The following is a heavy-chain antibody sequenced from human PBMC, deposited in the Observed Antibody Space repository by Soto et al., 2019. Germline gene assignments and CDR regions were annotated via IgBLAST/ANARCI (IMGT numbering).Heavy chain of an antibody. CDR1: GGSFTGNY. CDR3: ATDSATSYFGMDV. D-gene: IGHD1-26*01. V-gene: IGHV4-34*01. Sequence: PSETLSLTCAVYGGSFTGNYRSWIRQPPGKGLEWIGEVNDSGSTNFNPSLKSRVTISVDTSKKQFTLKLTSVTAADTAVYYCATDSATSYFGMDVWGHGTTVTVYS. CDR2: VNDSGST. J-gene: IGHJ6*02.